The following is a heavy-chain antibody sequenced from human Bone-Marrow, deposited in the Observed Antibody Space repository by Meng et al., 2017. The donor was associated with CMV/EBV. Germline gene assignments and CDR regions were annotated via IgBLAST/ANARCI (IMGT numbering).Heavy chain of an antibody. J-gene: IGHJ4*02. V-gene: IGHV3-11*04. CDR1: GFTFGHYA. Sequence: GESLESSCNAFGFTFGHYAMSWVRQAPGKGLEWVSYISSSGSTIYYADSVKGRFTISRDNAKNSLYLQMNSLRAEDTAVYYCARDADLIGDWGQGTPVTVSS. CDR3: ARDADLIGD. D-gene: IGHD2-8*01. CDR2: ISSSGSTI.